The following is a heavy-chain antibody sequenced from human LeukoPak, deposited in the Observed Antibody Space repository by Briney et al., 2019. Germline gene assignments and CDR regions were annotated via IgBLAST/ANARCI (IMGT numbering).Heavy chain of an antibody. D-gene: IGHD3-22*01. CDR3: ARPYYYDSSGYYY. CDR2: ISGSGGST. J-gene: IGHJ4*02. V-gene: IGHV3-23*01. Sequence: GGSLRLSCAASGFTFSSYAMSWVRQAPGKGLEWVSAISGSGGSTYYADSVKGRFTISRDNSKNALYLQMNSLRAEDTAVYYCARPYYYDSSGYYYWGQGTLVTVSS. CDR1: GFTFSSYA.